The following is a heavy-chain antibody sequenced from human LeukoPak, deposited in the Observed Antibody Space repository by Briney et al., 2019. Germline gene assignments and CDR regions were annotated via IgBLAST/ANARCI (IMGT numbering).Heavy chain of an antibody. D-gene: IGHD1-26*01. CDR1: GFTFSSYS. CDR2: IYSGGST. Sequence: PGGSLRLSCAASGFTFSSYSMNWVRQAPGRGLEWVSVIYSGGSTYYADSVKGRCTISRDNSKNTLYLQMNSMRAEDTGVYYCARDIPRWEVAFHIWGEGTMVTVSS. CDR3: ARDIPRWEVAFHI. V-gene: IGHV3-66*02. J-gene: IGHJ3*02.